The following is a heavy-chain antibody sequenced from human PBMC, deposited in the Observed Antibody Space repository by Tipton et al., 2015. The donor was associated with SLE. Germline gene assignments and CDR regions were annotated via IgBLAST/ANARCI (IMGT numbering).Heavy chain of an antibody. Sequence: QLVQSGPEVKKPGSSVKVSCKASGGTFSSYAISWVRQAPGQGLEWMGGIIPIFGTANYAQKFQGRVTITADESTSTAYMELSSLRSEDTAVYYCARHGDIAVAGRGYFDYWGQGTLVTVSS. CDR2: IIPIFGTA. J-gene: IGHJ4*02. V-gene: IGHV1-69*01. D-gene: IGHD6-19*01. CDR1: GGTFSSYA. CDR3: ARHGDIAVAGRGYFDY.